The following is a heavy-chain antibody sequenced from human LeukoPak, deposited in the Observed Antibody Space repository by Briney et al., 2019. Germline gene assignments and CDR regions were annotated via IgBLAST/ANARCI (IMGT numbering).Heavy chain of an antibody. D-gene: IGHD3-10*01. CDR1: GFTFSSYA. CDR3: ARDWAMVRGVIDREYYYGMDV. V-gene: IGHV3-64*01. J-gene: IGHJ6*02. Sequence: GGSLRLSCAASGFTFSSYAMHWVRQAPGKGLEYVSAISSNGGSTYYANSVKGRFTISRDNSKNTLYLQMGSLRAEDMAVYYCARDWAMVRGVIDREYYYGMDVWGQGTTVTVSS. CDR2: ISSNGGST.